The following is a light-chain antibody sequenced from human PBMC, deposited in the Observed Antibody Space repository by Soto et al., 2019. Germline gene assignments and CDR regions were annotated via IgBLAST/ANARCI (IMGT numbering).Light chain of an antibody. Sequence: DIVMTQSPAPRPATPGEPASTSCSSSKTLLHSNGYNYLDWYLQKPGQSPQLLIYLGSNRASGVPSRFSGSGSGTDFTFTISSLQPEDIATYYCQQYDNLPLTFGGGTKVDIK. CDR2: LGS. CDR3: QQYDNLPLT. V-gene: IGKV2-28*01. CDR1: KTLLHSNGYNY. J-gene: IGKJ4*01.